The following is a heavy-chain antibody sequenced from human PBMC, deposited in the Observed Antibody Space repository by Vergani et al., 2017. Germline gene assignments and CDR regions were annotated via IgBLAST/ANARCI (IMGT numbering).Heavy chain of an antibody. D-gene: IGHD3-22*01. V-gene: IGHV1-2*02. Sequence: QVQLVQSGAEVKKPGASVKVSCKASGYTFTGYYMHWVRQAPGQGLEWMGWINPNSGGTKYAQKFQGRVTMTRDTSISTAYMELSRLRSDDTAVYYCARGDYYDSSGYSCFDYWGQGTLVTVSS. CDR1: GYTFTGYY. CDR2: INPNSGGT. CDR3: ARGDYYDSSGYSCFDY. J-gene: IGHJ4*02.